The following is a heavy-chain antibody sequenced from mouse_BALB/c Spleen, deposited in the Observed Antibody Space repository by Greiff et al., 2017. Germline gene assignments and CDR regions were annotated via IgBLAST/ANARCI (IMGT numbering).Heavy chain of an antibody. CDR2: IWSGGST. Sequence: VQLKESGPGLVQPSQSLSITCTVSGFSLTRYGVPWVRQSPGKGLEWLGVIWSGGSTDYNAAFISRLSISKDNSKSQVFFKMNSLQANDTAIYYCARNGDGYYDWYFDVWGAGTTVTVSS. CDR1: GFSLTRYG. CDR3: ARNGDGYYDWYFDV. D-gene: IGHD2-3*01. V-gene: IGHV2-2*02. J-gene: IGHJ1*01.